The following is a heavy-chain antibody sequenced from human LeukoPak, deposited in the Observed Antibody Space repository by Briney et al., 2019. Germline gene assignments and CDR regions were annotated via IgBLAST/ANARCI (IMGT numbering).Heavy chain of an antibody. V-gene: IGHV3-23*01. Sequence: PGGSLRLFCEASEFTFSRFAMSCIRQPPGTGLEWVSTLSGSGGATYYADSVKGRFTTSRDNSKDTLYLQMDNLRAEDTAVYYCAKHLGSHSFLFYYMYVWGKGTSVIVSS. CDR2: LSGSGGAT. CDR1: EFTFSRFA. J-gene: IGHJ6*03. CDR3: AKHLGSHSFLFYYMYV. D-gene: IGHD2-21*01.